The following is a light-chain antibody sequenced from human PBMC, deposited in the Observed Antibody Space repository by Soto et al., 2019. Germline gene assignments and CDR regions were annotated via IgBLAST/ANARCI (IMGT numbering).Light chain of an antibody. CDR1: SSNIGAGYD. V-gene: IGLV1-40*01. J-gene: IGLJ1*01. CDR2: GNS. Sequence: QSVLTQPPSVSGAPGQRGTISCTGSSSNIGAGYDVHWYQQLPGTAPKLLIYGNSNRPSGVPDRFSGSKSGTSASLAITGLQAEDEADYYCQSYDSSLIIYVFGTGTKLTVL. CDR3: QSYDSSLIIYV.